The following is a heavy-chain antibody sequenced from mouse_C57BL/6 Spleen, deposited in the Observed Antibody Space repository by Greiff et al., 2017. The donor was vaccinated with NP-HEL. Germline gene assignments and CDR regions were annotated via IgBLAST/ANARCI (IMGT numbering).Heavy chain of an antibody. CDR3: ARDDGNYAMDY. D-gene: IGHD2-3*01. CDR1: GFTFSSYA. V-gene: IGHV5-4*01. Sequence: EVRLVESGGGLVKPGGSLKLSCAASGFTFSSYAMSGVRQTPEKRLEWVATISDGGSYTYYPDNVKGRLTISRDNAKNNLYLQISHLKSEDTAMYYCARDDGNYAMDYWGQGTSVTVSS. J-gene: IGHJ4*01. CDR2: ISDGGSYT.